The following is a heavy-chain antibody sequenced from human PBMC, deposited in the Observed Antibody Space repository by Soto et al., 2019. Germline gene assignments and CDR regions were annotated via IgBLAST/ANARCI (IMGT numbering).Heavy chain of an antibody. J-gene: IGHJ4*02. V-gene: IGHV1-18*01. CDR3: ARGRYGDY. D-gene: IGHD1-1*01. Sequence: QVHLVQSGAEVKKPGASVKVSCKGSGYAFTTYGITWVRQAPGQGLEWMGWISAHNGNTNYAQKLQGGVTVTRDTTTRTAYMELRSLRSDDTAVYYCARGRYGDYWGQGARVTVSS. CDR1: GYAFTTYG. CDR2: ISAHNGNT.